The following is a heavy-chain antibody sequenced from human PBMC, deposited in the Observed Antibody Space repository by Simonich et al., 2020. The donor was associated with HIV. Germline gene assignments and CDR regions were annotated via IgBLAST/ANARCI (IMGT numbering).Heavy chain of an antibody. Sequence: QLQLVQSGAEVKKPGASVKVSCKASGYTFTDYNIHWVRQTPGQGLGWMVRVNPNRGGTDYPQKFPGSVPMTSDKSITTAYMELSRLRSDDTAFYYCATHGPGSYSSALDIWGQGTMVTVSS. D-gene: IGHD1-26*01. J-gene: IGHJ3*02. CDR3: ATHGPGSYSSALDI. V-gene: IGHV1-2*06. CDR2: VNPNRGGT. CDR1: GYTFTDYN.